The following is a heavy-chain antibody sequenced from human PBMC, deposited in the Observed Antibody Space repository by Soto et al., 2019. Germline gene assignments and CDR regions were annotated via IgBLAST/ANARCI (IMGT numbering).Heavy chain of an antibody. J-gene: IGHJ5*02. Sequence: PGGSLRLSCAASGFTFRSFGINWVRQAPGKGLEWVSSISSHSDYIYYADSVKGRFSISRDNAKNSVSLQMNSLRAEDTAVYYCARVLGSGLNWLDPWGQGTLVTVSS. D-gene: IGHD3-10*01. CDR1: GFTFRSFG. V-gene: IGHV3-21*01. CDR3: ARVLGSGLNWLDP. CDR2: ISSHSDYI.